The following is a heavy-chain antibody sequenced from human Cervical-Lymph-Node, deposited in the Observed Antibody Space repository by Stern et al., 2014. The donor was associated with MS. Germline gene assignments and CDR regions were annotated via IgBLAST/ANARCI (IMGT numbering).Heavy chain of an antibody. CDR1: GFTFSSYW. D-gene: IGHD2-21*02. J-gene: IGHJ5*02. CDR3: ARDPSYCGGDCYANWFDP. CDR2: INSDGSST. Sequence: EVQLVESGGGLVQPGGSLRLSCAASGFTFSSYWMHWVRQAPGQGLEWVSRINSDGSSTSYADSVKCRFTISRDNAKNTLYLQMNSLRAEDTAVYYCARDPSYCGGDCYANWFDPWGQGTLVTVSS. V-gene: IGHV3-74*01.